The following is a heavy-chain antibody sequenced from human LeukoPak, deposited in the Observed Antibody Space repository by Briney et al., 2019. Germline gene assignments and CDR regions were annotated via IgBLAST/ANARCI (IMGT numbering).Heavy chain of an antibody. J-gene: IGHJ4*02. D-gene: IGHD6-19*01. Sequence: SETLSLTCTVSGGSISSNYWSWLRQPPGKGLEWIGNIHYSGSTKYYPSLKSRVTILVDTSRNQLSLRMSSVTAADTAVYYCARPYRSGWSGSFDYWGQGTLVTVSS. V-gene: IGHV4-59*01. CDR2: IHYSGST. CDR1: GGSISSNY. CDR3: ARPYRSGWSGSFDY.